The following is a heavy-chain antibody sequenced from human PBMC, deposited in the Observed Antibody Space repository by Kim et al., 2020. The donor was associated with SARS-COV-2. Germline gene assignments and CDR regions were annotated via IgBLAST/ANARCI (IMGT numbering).Heavy chain of an antibody. CDR1: GFTFSSYA. J-gene: IGHJ2*01. V-gene: IGHV3-23*01. Sequence: GGSLRLSCAASGFTFSSYAMSWVRQAPGKGLEWVSAISGSGGSTYYADSVKGRFTISRDNSKNTLYLQMNSLRAEDTAVYYCAKMARYNWNLLMGWYFDLWGRGTLVTVSS. D-gene: IGHD1-20*01. CDR3: AKMARYNWNLLMGWYFDL. CDR2: ISGSGGST.